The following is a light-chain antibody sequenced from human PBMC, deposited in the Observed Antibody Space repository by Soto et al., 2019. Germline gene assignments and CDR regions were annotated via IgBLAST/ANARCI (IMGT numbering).Light chain of an antibody. CDR1: QSVSGN. CDR3: QQYNNWPGT. V-gene: IGKV3-15*01. J-gene: IGKJ1*01. Sequence: EIVLTQSQATLSVSPGERVTLSCRASQSVSGNLAWYQLKPGQAPRLLISGASARATGFPARFSGSGSGTEFTLTISSLQSEDFAVYYCQQYNNWPGTFGQGTKVDIK. CDR2: GAS.